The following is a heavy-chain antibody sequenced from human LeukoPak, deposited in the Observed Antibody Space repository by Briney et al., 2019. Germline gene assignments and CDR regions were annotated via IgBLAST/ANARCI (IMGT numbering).Heavy chain of an antibody. Sequence: PSQTLSLTCTVSGGSISSGSYYWSWIRQPAGKGLEWIGRIYTSGSTNYNPSLKSRVTISVDTSKSQFSLKLSSVTAADTAVYYCARDQDTNYGHVYWGQGTLVTVSS. CDR1: GGSISSGSYY. V-gene: IGHV4-61*02. D-gene: IGHD4-11*01. CDR3: ARDQDTNYGHVY. J-gene: IGHJ4*02. CDR2: IYTSGST.